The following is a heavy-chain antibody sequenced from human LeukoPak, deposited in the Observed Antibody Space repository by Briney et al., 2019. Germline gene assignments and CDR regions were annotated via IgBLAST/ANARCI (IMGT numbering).Heavy chain of an antibody. J-gene: IGHJ6*02. CDR3: TKGVGYGGYPYYYYYGMDV. CDR2: ISGSGDST. D-gene: IGHD5-12*01. V-gene: IGHV3-23*01. Sequence: PGGSLRLSCAASGFTFSSYGMGWVRQAPGKGLEWVSTISGSGDSTYSADSVKGRFTISRDNSKNTLYLQMNSLRAEDTAVYYCTKGVGYGGYPYYYYYGMDVWGQGTTVTVSS. CDR1: GFTFSSYG.